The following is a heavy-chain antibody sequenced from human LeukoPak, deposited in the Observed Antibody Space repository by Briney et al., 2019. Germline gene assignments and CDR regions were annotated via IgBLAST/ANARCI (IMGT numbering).Heavy chain of an antibody. V-gene: IGHV3-13*01. CDR1: GFTFSDYD. J-gene: IGHJ4*02. CDR3: AKAHDFWSGSLDY. Sequence: GGSLRLSCAASGFTFSDYDMHWVRQATGKGLEWVSAIGTAGDTYYPGSVKGRFTISRENAKNSFYLQMNSLRAEDTAVYYCAKAHDFWSGSLDYWGQGTLVTVSS. D-gene: IGHD3-3*01. CDR2: IGTAGDT.